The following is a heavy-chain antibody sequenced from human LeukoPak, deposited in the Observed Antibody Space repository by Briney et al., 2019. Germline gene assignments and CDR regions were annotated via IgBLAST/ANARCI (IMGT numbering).Heavy chain of an antibody. CDR3: ARGTGFDP. CDR1: GFTFSSYA. V-gene: IGHV3-30-3*01. Sequence: GSLRLSCAASGFTFSSYAMHWVRQAPGKGLEWVAVISYDGSNKYYADSVKGRFTISRDNSKNTLYLQMNSLGAEDTAVYYCARGTGFDPWGQGTLVTVSS. J-gene: IGHJ5*02. CDR2: ISYDGSNK. D-gene: IGHD1/OR15-1a*01.